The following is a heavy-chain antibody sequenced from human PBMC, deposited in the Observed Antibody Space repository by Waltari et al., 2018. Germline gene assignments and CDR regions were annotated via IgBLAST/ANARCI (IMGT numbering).Heavy chain of an antibody. CDR2: ISGSVGST. CDR1: GFTFSSYA. CDR3: AKGSDP. J-gene: IGHJ5*02. V-gene: IGHV3-23*01. Sequence: EVQVLESGGGLVQPGGSLRLPCAASGFTFSSYAMCWVRQAPGTGLEWVSAISGSVGSTEYADSVKCRFTISRDNSKNTLYLQRNSLRAEDTAVYYCAKGSDPWGQGTLVTVSS.